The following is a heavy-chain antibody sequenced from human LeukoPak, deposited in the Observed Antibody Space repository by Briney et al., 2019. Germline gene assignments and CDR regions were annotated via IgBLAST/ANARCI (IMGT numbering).Heavy chain of an antibody. CDR3: ARSTYCSGGSCSHNWFDP. CDR1: GGSFSGYY. V-gene: IGHV4-34*01. Sequence: PSETLSLTCAVYGGSFSGYYWSWIRQPPGKGLEWIGSIYYSGSTYYNPSLKSRVTISVDTSKNQFSLKLSSVTAADTAVYYCARSTYCSGGSCSHNWFDPWGQGTLVTVSS. J-gene: IGHJ5*02. D-gene: IGHD2-15*01. CDR2: IYYSGST.